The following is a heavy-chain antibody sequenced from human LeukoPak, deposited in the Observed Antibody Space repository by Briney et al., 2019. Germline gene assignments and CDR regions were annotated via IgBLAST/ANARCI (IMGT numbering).Heavy chain of an antibody. CDR1: GCSISGYY. V-gene: IGHV4-59*08. CDR2: MFYNGNN. CDR3: ARLTREDGVDV. J-gene: IGHJ6*02. Sequence: SGTLSLTCTVSGCSISGYYLPWIRQPPQKGLEWVGYMFYNGNNNYNPSLKSRATISVDTSQNQISLRLASVTAADTGTYHCARLTREDGVDVWGQGTTVTVSS.